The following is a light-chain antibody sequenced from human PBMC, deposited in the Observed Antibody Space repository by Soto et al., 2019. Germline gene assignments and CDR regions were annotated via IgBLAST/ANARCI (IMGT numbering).Light chain of an antibody. Sequence: DIQMTQSPSSLSASVGDRVTITCRASQSISTYLNWYQQKPGRAPQLLMFAASSLRSGVPLRFSGGGSGTDFTLTISSLQPEDFASYFCQQTYSTPYTFGQGTKLEIK. CDR1: QSISTY. V-gene: IGKV1-39*01. CDR2: AAS. CDR3: QQTYSTPYT. J-gene: IGKJ2*01.